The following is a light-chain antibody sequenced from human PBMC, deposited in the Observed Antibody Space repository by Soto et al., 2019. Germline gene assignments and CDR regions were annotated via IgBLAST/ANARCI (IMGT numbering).Light chain of an antibody. V-gene: IGKV3-11*01. CDR1: QSVSSY. Sequence: EIVLTQSPATLSLSPGERDTHSCRAIQSVSSYLAWYQQKRGQAPRLLIYDASNRVTGIPARFSGSGSGTDFTLTISSLEPEDFAVYYCHHRINWPGFTLGPGTKVDIK. CDR3: HHRINWPGFT. CDR2: DAS. J-gene: IGKJ3*01.